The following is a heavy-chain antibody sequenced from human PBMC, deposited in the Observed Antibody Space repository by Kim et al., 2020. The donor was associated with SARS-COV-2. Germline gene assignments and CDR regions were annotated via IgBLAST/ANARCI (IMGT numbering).Heavy chain of an antibody. J-gene: IGHJ3*02. CDR2: ISWNSGSI. V-gene: IGHV3-9*01. CDR1: GFTFDDYA. Sequence: GGSLRLSCAASGFTFDDYAMHWVRQASGKGLEWVSGISWNSGSIGYADSVKGRFTISRDNAKNSLYLQMNSLRAEDTALYYCAKAPGGYSSSWYGGRAFDIWGQGTMVTVSS. D-gene: IGHD6-13*01. CDR3: AKAPGGYSSSWYGGRAFDI.